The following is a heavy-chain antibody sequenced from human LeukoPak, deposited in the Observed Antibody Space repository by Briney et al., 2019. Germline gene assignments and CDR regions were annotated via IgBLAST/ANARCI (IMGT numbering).Heavy chain of an antibody. Sequence: HSETLSLTCTVSGGSISSSSYYWGWIRQPPGKGLEWIGSIYHSGSTYYNPSLKSRVTISVDTSKNQFSLKLSSVTAADTAVYYCARLTYYYDSSGRRNYFDYWGQGTLVTASS. CDR1: GGSISSSSYY. D-gene: IGHD3-22*01. J-gene: IGHJ4*02. CDR2: IYHSGST. CDR3: ARLTYYYDSSGRRNYFDY. V-gene: IGHV4-39*07.